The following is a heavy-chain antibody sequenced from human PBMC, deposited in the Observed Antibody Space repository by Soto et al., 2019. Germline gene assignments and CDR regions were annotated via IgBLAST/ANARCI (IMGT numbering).Heavy chain of an antibody. D-gene: IGHD3-16*02. J-gene: IGHJ4*02. CDR1: GGSFSGYY. V-gene: IGHV4-34*01. CDR2: INHSGST. CDR3: ARGRSSYRPRVFDY. Sequence: SETLSLTCAVYGGSFSGYYWSWIRQPPGKGLEWIGEINHSGSTNYNPSLKSRVTISVDTSKNQFSLKLSSVTAADTAVYYCARGRSSYRPRVFDYWGQGTLVTVSS.